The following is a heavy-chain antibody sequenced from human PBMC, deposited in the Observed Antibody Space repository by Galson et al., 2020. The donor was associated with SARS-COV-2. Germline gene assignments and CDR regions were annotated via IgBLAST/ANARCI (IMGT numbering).Heavy chain of an antibody. V-gene: IGHV3-30*04. CDR2: ISNDGSNK. J-gene: IGHJ6*03. CDR3: ARGPGSGWFDYMDV. D-gene: IGHD6-19*01. CDR1: GFTFSSYA. Sequence: GGSLRLSCAASGFTFSSYAMHWVRQAPGKGLEWVAVISNDGSNKYYADSVKGRFTISRDNSKNTLYLQMNSLRAEDTAVYYCARGPGSGWFDYMDVWGKGTTVTVA.